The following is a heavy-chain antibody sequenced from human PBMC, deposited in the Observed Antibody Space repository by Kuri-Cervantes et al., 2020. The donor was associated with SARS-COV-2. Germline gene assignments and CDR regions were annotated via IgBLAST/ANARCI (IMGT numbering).Heavy chain of an antibody. Sequence: GGSLRLSCAASGFTFSSYAMHWVRQAPGKGLEWVSTINYNAESTYHADSVKGRFTISRDNSQNTLFLQMDNLRAEDTATYYCAKDPWAVVVSGAFDTWDQGTMVTVSS. CDR1: GFTFSSYA. D-gene: IGHD3-22*01. J-gene: IGHJ3*02. V-gene: IGHV3-23*01. CDR3: AKDPWAVVVSGAFDT. CDR2: INYNAEST.